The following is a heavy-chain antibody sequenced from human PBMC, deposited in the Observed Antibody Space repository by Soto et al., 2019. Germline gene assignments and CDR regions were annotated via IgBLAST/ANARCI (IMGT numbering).Heavy chain of an antibody. CDR2: IGEGGVSR. V-gene: IGHV3-23*01. J-gene: IGHJ6*02. CDR3: ARDSVTRVCSDIPGMDV. CDR1: GFDFSTYA. D-gene: IGHD3-10*01. Sequence: EVRLLESGGGLVQPGGSLRLSCVASGFDFSTYAMSWVRQAPGKGLEWVSVIGEGGVSRVYADAVKGRFTISRDNSKNTLYLQMTSLRVDDTAMYYCARDSVTRVCSDIPGMDVWGQGTTVSVSS.